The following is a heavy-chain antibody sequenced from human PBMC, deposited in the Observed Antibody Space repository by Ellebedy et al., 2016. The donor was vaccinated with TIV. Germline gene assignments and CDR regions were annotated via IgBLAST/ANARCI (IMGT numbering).Heavy chain of an antibody. J-gene: IGHJ6*02. CDR3: FVGHPPASIRGYYYYDVDA. CDR1: GFAFSKYW. D-gene: IGHD6-13*01. CDR2: INRDGSEN. Sequence: GGSLRPSCAASGFAFSKYWMSWVRQSPGKGLEWVANINRDGSENYYVDSVEGRLTISRDNTKTSLYLQMNSWRVEDTAVYYCFVGHPPASIRGYYYYDVDAWGQGTTVTVSS. V-gene: IGHV3-7*01.